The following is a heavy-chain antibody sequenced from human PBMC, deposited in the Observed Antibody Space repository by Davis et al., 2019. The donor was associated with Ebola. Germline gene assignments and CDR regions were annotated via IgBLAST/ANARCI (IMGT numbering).Heavy chain of an antibody. CDR1: GYTFTGYY. D-gene: IGHD3-10*01. V-gene: IGHV1-46*01. CDR2: IIPIFGTA. J-gene: IGHJ6*02. CDR3: ARRGYYYGSGSTYQLGYYYGMDV. Sequence: ASVKVSCKASGYTFTGYYMHWVRQAPGQGLEWMGGIIPIFGTANYAQKFQGRVTMTRDTSTSTVYMELSSLRSEDTAVYYCARRGYYYGSGSTYQLGYYYGMDVWGQGTTVTVSS.